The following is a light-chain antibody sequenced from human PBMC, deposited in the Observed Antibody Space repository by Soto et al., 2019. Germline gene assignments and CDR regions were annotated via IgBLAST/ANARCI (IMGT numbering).Light chain of an antibody. V-gene: IGKV1-39*01. J-gene: IGKJ1*01. CDR1: QSISSY. Sequence: DIQMPQSPSSLSASVGDRVTITCRASQSISSYLNWYQQKPGKAPKLLIYAASSLQSGVPSRFSGSGSGTDFTLTIISLQPEDLATYYCQQSYSTPPWTFGQGTTVEI. CDR3: QQSYSTPPWT. CDR2: AAS.